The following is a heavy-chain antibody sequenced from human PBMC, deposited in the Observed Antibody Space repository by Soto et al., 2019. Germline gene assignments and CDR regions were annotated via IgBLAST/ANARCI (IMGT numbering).Heavy chain of an antibody. CDR1: GFTFSNAW. D-gene: IGHD5-18*01. V-gene: IGHV3-15*07. J-gene: IGHJ4*02. CDR3: TTERYSYGSIVEPYFDY. Sequence: GGSLRLSCAASGFTFSNAWMNWVRQAPGKGLEWVGRIKSKTDGGTTDYAAPVKGRFTISRDDSKNTLYLQMNSLKTEDTAVYYCTTERYSYGSIVEPYFDYWGQGTLVTVSS. CDR2: IKSKTDGGTT.